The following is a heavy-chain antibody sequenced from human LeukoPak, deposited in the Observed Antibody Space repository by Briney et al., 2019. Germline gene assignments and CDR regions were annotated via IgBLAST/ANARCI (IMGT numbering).Heavy chain of an antibody. CDR1: GFTFREYT. J-gene: IGHJ3*02. Sequence: PGGSLRLSCAASGFTFREYTIHWVRQAPGKGLEWVAVMSNDGSIKKYVNSVKGRFTISRDNSKNTLYLQMDSLRAEDTAVYYSAREFTIFGVVIQRYDAFDIWGQGTMVTVSS. CDR3: AREFTIFGVVIQRYDAFDI. CDR2: MSNDGSIK. V-gene: IGHV3-30-3*01. D-gene: IGHD3-3*01.